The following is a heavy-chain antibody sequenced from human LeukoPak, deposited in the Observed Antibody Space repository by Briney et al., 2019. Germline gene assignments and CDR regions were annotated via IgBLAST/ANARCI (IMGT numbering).Heavy chain of an antibody. J-gene: IGHJ4*02. CDR1: GFTFSSYS. Sequence: PGGSLRLSCAASGFTFSSYSMNWVRKAPGKGLEWVSSISSSSSYIYYADSVKGRFTISRDNSKNTLYLQMNSLRADDTAVYYCARDSPQTPSKYYYDSSGYYYWGQGTLVTVSS. D-gene: IGHD3-22*01. CDR3: ARDSPQTPSKYYYDSSGYYY. CDR2: ISSSSSYI. V-gene: IGHV3-21*04.